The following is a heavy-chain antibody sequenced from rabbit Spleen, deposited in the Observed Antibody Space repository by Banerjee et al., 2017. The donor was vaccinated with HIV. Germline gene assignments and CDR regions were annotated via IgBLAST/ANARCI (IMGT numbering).Heavy chain of an antibody. J-gene: IGHJ6*01. V-gene: IGHV1S40*01. Sequence: QSLEESRGGLVQPGASLTLTCTASGFDFTNKYWICWVRQAPGKGLERIACIYTGDGGTYYASWAKGRFTISKTSSTVDLKMTSLTVADTATYFCARSIYLVGAYSYATCDLWGPGTLVTVS. CDR1: GFDFTNKYW. CDR3: ARSIYLVGAYSYATCDL. CDR2: IYTGDGGT. D-gene: IGHD6-1*01.